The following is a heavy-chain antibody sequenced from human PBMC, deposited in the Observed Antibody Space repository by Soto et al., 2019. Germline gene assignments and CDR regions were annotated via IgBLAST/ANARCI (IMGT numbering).Heavy chain of an antibody. D-gene: IGHD6-6*01. J-gene: IGHJ4*02. CDR1: GGSISSGGYY. V-gene: IGHV4-31*03. CDR2: IYYSGST. Sequence: QVQLQESGPGLVKPSQTLSLTCTVSGGSISSGGYYWSWIRQHPGKGLEWIGYIYYSGSTYYNPSRKSRVTRSVDTSKNQCSLKLSSVTAADTAVYYCARGVGRAARRIDDWGQGTLVTVSS. CDR3: ARGVGRAARRIDD.